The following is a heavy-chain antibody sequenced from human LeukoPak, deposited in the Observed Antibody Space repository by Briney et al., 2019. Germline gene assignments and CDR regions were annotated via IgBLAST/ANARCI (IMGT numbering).Heavy chain of an antibody. CDR2: ISGSGGST. V-gene: IGHV3-23*01. CDR1: GFTFSSYA. Sequence: PGGSLILSCAASGFTFSSYAMSWVRQAPGKGLEWVSAISGSGGSTYYADSVKGRFTISRDNSKNTLYLQMNSLRAEDTAVYYCAKGSYPTDYYYYMDVWGKGTTVTVSS. D-gene: IGHD1-26*01. J-gene: IGHJ6*03. CDR3: AKGSYPTDYYYYMDV.